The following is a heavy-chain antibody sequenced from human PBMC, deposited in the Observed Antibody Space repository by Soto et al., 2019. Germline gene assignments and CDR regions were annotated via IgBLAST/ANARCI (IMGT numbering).Heavy chain of an antibody. CDR2: INHSGST. V-gene: IGHV4-34*01. CDR3: ARARVGATTDY. D-gene: IGHD1-26*01. CDR1: GGSFSCYY. Sequence: QVQLQQWGAGLLKPSETLSLTCAVYGGSFSCYYWSWIRQPPGKGLEWIGEINHSGSTNYNPSLKSRVTISVDTSKNQFSLKLSSVTAADTAVYYCARARVGATTDYWGQGTLVTVSS. J-gene: IGHJ4*02.